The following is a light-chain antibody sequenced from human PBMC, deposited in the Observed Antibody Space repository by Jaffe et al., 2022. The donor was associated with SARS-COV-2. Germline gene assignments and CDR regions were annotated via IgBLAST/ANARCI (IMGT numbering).Light chain of an antibody. V-gene: IGKV1-9*01. J-gene: IGKJ4*01. CDR1: QAISSY. CDR2: AAS. CDR3: QQLKSYPLT. Sequence: DIQLTQSPSFLSASVGDRVTITCRASQAISSYLAWYQQQPGKAPKVLIYAASTLQTGVPSRFSGSGSGTEFTLTISSLQPEDFATYYCQQLKSYPLTFGGGTPVENK.